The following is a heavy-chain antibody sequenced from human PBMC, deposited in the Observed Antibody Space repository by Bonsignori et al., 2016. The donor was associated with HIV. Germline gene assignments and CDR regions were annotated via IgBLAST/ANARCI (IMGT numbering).Heavy chain of an antibody. CDR3: ARVRYSSSWPLDY. CDR2: INHSGST. D-gene: IGHD6-13*01. Sequence: PGKGLEWIGEINHSGSTNYNPSLKSRVTISVDTSKNQFSLKLSSVTAADTAVYYCARVRYSSSWPLDYWGQGTLVTVSS. J-gene: IGHJ4*02. V-gene: IGHV4-34*01.